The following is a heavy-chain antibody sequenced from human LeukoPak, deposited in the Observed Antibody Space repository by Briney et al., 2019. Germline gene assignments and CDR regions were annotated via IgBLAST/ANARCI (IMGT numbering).Heavy chain of an antibody. D-gene: IGHD6-19*01. CDR1: GFTFSSYA. V-gene: IGHV3-23*01. CDR2: ISGSGAIT. CDR3: AKETTAVTGQEDY. Sequence: PGGSLRLSCAASGFTFSSYAMSWVRQAPGKGLEWVSVISGSGAITYYADSVKGRFTISRDNSKNTLSLQMNSLRAEDTAVYYCAKETTAVTGQEDYWGQGTLVTVSS. J-gene: IGHJ4*02.